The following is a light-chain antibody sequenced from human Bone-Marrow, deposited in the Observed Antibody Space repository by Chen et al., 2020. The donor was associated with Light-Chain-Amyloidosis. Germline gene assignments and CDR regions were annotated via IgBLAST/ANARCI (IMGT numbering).Light chain of an antibody. CDR3: TSYTSSRTRV. J-gene: IGLJ1*01. V-gene: IGLV2-14*01. Sequence: QSALNSPAPGSGFPGQSGTMAFTGSRSDGGGYEYVSWYQQDPGKAPQLIIYDVSNRPSGVSDRFSGSKSGYTASLTISGLQADDEADYYCTSYTSSRTRVFGTGTKVTVL. CDR1: RSDGGGYEY. CDR2: DVS.